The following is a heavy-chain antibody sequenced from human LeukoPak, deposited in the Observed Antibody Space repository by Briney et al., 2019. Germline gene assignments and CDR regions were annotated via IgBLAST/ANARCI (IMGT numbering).Heavy chain of an antibody. CDR2: IYSSGST. J-gene: IGHJ4*02. CDR1: GGSITSAGYS. CDR3: ARGYCTSPRCSENRYYFDS. Sequence: PSETLSLTCTVSGGSITSAGYSWGWIRQPAGKGLEWIGRIYSSGSTNSNPSLKSRVTISVVTSKNQFSLKLSSVTAADTAVYYCARGYCTSPRCSENRYYFDSWGQGTLVTVSS. D-gene: IGHD2-2*01. V-gene: IGHV4-61*02.